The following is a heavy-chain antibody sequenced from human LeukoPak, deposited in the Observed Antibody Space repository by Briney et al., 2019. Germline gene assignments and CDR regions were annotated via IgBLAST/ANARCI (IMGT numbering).Heavy chain of an antibody. D-gene: IGHD3-22*01. CDR1: GFTFSSYS. J-gene: IGHJ3*02. CDR3: ARPRSYYDSDREAFDI. Sequence: GGSLRLSCAASGFTFSSYSMNWVRQAPGKGLEWVSSISSSSSYIYYADSVKGRFTISRDNAKNSLYLQMNSLRAEDTAVYYCARPRSYYDSDREAFDIWGQGTMVTVSS. V-gene: IGHV3-21*01. CDR2: ISSSSSYI.